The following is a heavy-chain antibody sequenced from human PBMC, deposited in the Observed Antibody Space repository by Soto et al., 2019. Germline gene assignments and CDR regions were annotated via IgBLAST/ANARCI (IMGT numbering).Heavy chain of an antibody. V-gene: IGHV3-33*01. CDR3: ARGADYDTFTGHHTHYSHYLDV. CDR2: IWYDGSNK. D-gene: IGHD3-9*01. CDR1: GCTFSGYG. Sequence: GGSLRLSWAAAGCTFSGYGMHWVRQAPGKGLEWVAVIWYDGSNKYYADSVKGRFTIPRDNSKNTLYLQMSSLRAEDTAVYYCARGADYDTFTGHHTHYSHYLDVSAKRPTLTLPS. J-gene: IGHJ6*03.